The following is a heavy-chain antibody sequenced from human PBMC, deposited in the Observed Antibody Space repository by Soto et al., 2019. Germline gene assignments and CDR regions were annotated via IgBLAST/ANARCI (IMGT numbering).Heavy chain of an antibody. CDR2: IIPIFGTA. CDR1: GGTFSSYA. Sequence: QVQLVQSGAEVKKPGSSVKVSCKASGGTFSSYAISWVRQAPGQGLEWMGGIIPIFGTANYAQKFQGRVTITADESTSTANMELSSLRSEDTAGYYCARPNGSGRDYYYYGMDVWGQGATVTVSS. V-gene: IGHV1-69*01. D-gene: IGHD3-10*01. J-gene: IGHJ6*02. CDR3: ARPNGSGRDYYYYGMDV.